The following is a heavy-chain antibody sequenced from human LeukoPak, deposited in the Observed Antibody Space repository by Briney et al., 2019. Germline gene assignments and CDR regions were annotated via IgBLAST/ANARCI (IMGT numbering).Heavy chain of an antibody. CDR2: ISSSGSTI. CDR1: GFTFSSYE. CDR3: ARDLGIAVAGYFDY. V-gene: IGHV3-48*03. J-gene: IGHJ4*02. Sequence: PGGSLRLSCAASGFTFSSYEMNWVRQVPGKGLEWVSYISSSGSTIYYADSVKGRFTISRDNAKNSLYLQMNSLRAEDTAVYYCARDLGIAVAGYFDYWGQGTLVTVSS. D-gene: IGHD6-19*01.